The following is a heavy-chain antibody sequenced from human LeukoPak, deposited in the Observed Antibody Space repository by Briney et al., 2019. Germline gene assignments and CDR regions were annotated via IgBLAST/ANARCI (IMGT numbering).Heavy chain of an antibody. Sequence: ASVKVSCKTSGFSFPSFGISWVRQAPGQGPEWMGWISGSSGETNSAQKFQGRITLTTDTSTRTAYMELRSLRSDDTAVYYCARVLAGHPGYWGQGTLVTVSS. J-gene: IGHJ4*02. D-gene: IGHD6-19*01. CDR1: GFSFPSFG. CDR3: ARVLAGHPGY. CDR2: ISGSSGET. V-gene: IGHV1-18*01.